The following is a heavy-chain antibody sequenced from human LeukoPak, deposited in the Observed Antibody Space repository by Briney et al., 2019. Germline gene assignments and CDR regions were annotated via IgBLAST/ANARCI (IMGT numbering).Heavy chain of an antibody. Sequence: SETLSLTCTVSGGSISSYYWSWIRQPPGKGLEWIWYIYYSGSTNYNPSLKSRVTISVDTSKNQFSLKLSSVTAADTAVYYCARGVWAGGFDYWGQGTLVTVSS. CDR1: GGSISSYY. V-gene: IGHV4-59*01. CDR2: IYYSGST. J-gene: IGHJ4*02. D-gene: IGHD6-19*01. CDR3: ARGVWAGGFDY.